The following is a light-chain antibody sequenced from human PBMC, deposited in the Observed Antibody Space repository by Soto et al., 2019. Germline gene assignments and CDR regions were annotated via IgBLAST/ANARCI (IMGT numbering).Light chain of an antibody. CDR1: QSVSRF. Sequence: DIQLTQSPSILSASVGDTVSITCWSSQSVSRFLAWYQQKLGKAPKVMISDASNLESGVPSRFSGSGSGTEFTLTISSLQPDDFATYYCQQYNSYSRTFGQGTKVDIK. CDR2: DAS. J-gene: IGKJ1*01. CDR3: QQYNSYSRT. V-gene: IGKV1-5*01.